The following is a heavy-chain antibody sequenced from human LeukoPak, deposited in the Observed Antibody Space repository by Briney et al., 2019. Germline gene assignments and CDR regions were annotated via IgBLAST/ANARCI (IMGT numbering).Heavy chain of an antibody. CDR3: ATVKYDYGDPVGWFDP. CDR1: GFPFSASA. Sequence: GGSLRLFCAASGFPFSASAMTWVRQAPGKGLEWVSHILSTGTTYYADSVRGRFTISRDNSKNTLYLLMTSLRADDTAVYYCATVKYDYGDPVGWFDPWGQGTLVTVSS. CDR2: ILSTGTT. D-gene: IGHD4-17*01. V-gene: IGHV3-23*01. J-gene: IGHJ5*02.